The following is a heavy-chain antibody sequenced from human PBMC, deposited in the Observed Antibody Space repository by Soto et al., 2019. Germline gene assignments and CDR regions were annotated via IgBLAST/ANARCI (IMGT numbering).Heavy chain of an antibody. CDR2: IYYSGST. Sequence: QLQLQESGPGLVKPSETLSLTCTVSGGSISRSSYYWGWIRQPPGKGLEWIGSIYYSGSTYYKPSPKSRATISVDTSRSQSSRKLSSVTAADTAVYYCASLSSGWYVFDYWGQGTLVTVSS. V-gene: IGHV4-39*01. CDR1: GGSISRSSYY. D-gene: IGHD6-19*01. CDR3: ASLSSGWYVFDY. J-gene: IGHJ4*02.